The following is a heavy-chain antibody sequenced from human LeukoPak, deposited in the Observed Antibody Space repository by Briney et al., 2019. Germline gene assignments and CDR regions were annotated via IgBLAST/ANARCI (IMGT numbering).Heavy chain of an antibody. CDR3: ARKGDVDTAMAGEFDY. Sequence: SETLSLTCAVYGGSFSGYYWSWIRQPPGKGLEWIGEINHSGSTNYNPSLKSRVTISVDASRNQFSLKLSSVTAADTAVYYCARKGDVDTAMAGEFDYWGQGTLVTVSS. D-gene: IGHD5-18*01. V-gene: IGHV4-34*01. J-gene: IGHJ4*02. CDR2: INHSGST. CDR1: GGSFSGYY.